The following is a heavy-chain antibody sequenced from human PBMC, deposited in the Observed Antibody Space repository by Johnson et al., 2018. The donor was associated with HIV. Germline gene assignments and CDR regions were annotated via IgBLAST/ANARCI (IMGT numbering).Heavy chain of an antibody. D-gene: IGHD1-26*01. J-gene: IGHJ3*02. CDR1: GFSFSNYA. Sequence: QVQLVESGGGVVQPGRALRLSCSASGFSFSNYAMDWVRQAPGKGLEWVAVISYDGSNKYYADSVRGRLNISRDNSKNTVYLQMSSLRAEDTAVYYCAKDVGNVWPDAFDIWGQGTIVTVSS. CDR3: AKDVGNVWPDAFDI. V-gene: IGHV3-30*18. CDR2: ISYDGSNK.